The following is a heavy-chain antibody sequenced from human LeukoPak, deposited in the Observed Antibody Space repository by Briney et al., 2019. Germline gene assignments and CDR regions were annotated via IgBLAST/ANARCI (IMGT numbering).Heavy chain of an antibody. J-gene: IGHJ4*02. CDR3: ARDGVTTTIPDRLFDY. V-gene: IGHV1-2*02. Sequence: GASVKVSCKASGYTFTGYYMHWVRQAPGQGLEWMGWINPNSGDTNYAQKFQGRVTMTRDTSSSTAYMELSRLRSDDTAVYYCARDGVTTTIPDRLFDYWGQGTLVTASS. CDR1: GYTFTGYY. CDR2: INPNSGDT. D-gene: IGHD4-17*01.